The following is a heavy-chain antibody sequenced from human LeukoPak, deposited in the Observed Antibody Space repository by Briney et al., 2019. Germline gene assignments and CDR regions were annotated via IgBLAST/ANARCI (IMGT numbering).Heavy chain of an antibody. V-gene: IGHV3-49*04. Sequence: GGSLRLSCTASGFTFGDYAMSWVRQAPGKGLEGVGFIRSKAYGGTTEYAASVKGRFTISRDDSKSIAYLQMNSLKTEDTAVYYCTRDFVVYYYGMDVWGQGTPVTVSS. D-gene: IGHD2-2*01. J-gene: IGHJ6*02. CDR2: IRSKAYGGTT. CDR3: TRDFVVYYYGMDV. CDR1: GFTFGDYA.